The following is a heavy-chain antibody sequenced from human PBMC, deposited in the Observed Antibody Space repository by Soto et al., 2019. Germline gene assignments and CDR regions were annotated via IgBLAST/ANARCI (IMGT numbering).Heavy chain of an antibody. CDR2: IRRKANSYTT. Sequence: EVQLVESGGGLVQPGGSLRLSCAASELIFSDYHMDWVRQAPGKGLEWVGRIRRKANSYTTEYAASVKGRFTISRDDSKNSLYLQVNSLKSEDTAVYYCAMLGGWSGGSSGMDVWGQGTTVTVSS. V-gene: IGHV3-72*01. D-gene: IGHD6-19*01. CDR1: ELIFSDYH. CDR3: AMLGGWSGGSSGMDV. J-gene: IGHJ6*02.